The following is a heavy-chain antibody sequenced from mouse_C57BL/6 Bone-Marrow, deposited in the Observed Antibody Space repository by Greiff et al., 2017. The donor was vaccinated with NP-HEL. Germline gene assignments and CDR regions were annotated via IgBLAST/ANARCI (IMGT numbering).Heavy chain of an antibody. D-gene: IGHD2-5*01. CDR3: ARWNYSNYVGFAD. CDR1: GYTFTSYW. J-gene: IGHJ3*01. V-gene: IGHV1-55*01. Sequence: QVQLQQPGAELVKPGASVKMSCKASGYTFTSYWITWVKQRPGQGLEWIGDIYPGSGSTNYNDKFKSKATLTVDTSSSTAYMQLSSLTSEDSAVYYCARWNYSNYVGFADWGQGTLVTVSA. CDR2: IYPGSGST.